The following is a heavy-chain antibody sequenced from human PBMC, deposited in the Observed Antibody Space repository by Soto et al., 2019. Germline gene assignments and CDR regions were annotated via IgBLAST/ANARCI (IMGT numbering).Heavy chain of an antibody. CDR1: GFTFSSYW. D-gene: IGHD1-7*01. V-gene: IGHV3-7*01. Sequence: EVQLVESGGGLVQPGGSLRLSCAASGFTFSSYWMSWVRQAPGKGLEWVANIKQDGSEKYYVDSVKGRFTISRDNAKNSLYLQMNSLRAEDTAVYYCARLTYNWNYGIPVDYWGQGTLVTVSS. CDR2: IKQDGSEK. CDR3: ARLTYNWNYGIPVDY. J-gene: IGHJ4*02.